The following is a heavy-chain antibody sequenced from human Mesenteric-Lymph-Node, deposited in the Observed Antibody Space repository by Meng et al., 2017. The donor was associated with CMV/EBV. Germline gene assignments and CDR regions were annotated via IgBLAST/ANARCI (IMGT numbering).Heavy chain of an antibody. Sequence: GGSLRLSCADSGSTFSIYTMNWVRQAPGKGLEWVASISSSTLYMLYADSLKGRFTIYRDNAESTLYLQMDSLGVEDTAVYYCARDTLATNWYYNYHGMDVWGQGTTVTVSS. CDR3: ARDTLATNWYYNYHGMDV. CDR1: GSTFSIYT. V-gene: IGHV3-21*01. CDR2: ISSSTLYM. D-gene: IGHD3-16*01. J-gene: IGHJ6*02.